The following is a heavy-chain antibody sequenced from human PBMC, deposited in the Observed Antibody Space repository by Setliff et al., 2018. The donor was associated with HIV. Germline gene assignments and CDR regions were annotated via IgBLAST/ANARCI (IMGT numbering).Heavy chain of an antibody. CDR1: GYTFTNYA. V-gene: IGHV1-2*02. CDR3: AGTIAGVGVLVY. J-gene: IGHJ4*02. D-gene: IGHD6-13*01. CDR2: ISPNTGAT. Sequence: GASVKVSCKASGYTFTNYAIHWARKAPGQRLEWMGWISPNTGATNSAQKFQGRLTMTRDTSISTTYMELSSLRSDDTAIYYCAGTIAGVGVLVYWGQGTLVTVSS.